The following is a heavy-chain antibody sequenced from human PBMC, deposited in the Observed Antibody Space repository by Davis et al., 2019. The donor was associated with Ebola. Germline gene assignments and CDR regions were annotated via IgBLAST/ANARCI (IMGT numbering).Heavy chain of an antibody. Sequence: MPSETLSLTCAVSGGSISSSNWWSWVRQPPGKGLEWIGEIYHSGSTNYNPSLKGRVTISVDKSKSEFSLRLSSVTAADTAVYYCARGGWYYDFWSGLNILRTEVAFDYWGQGTVVTVSS. V-gene: IGHV4-4*02. J-gene: IGHJ4*02. CDR2: IYHSGST. CDR1: GGSISSSNW. D-gene: IGHD3-3*01. CDR3: ARGGWYYDFWSGLNILRTEVAFDY.